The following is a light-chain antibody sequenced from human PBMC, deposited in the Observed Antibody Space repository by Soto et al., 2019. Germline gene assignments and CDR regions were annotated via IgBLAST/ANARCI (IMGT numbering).Light chain of an antibody. CDR3: QQYNSYPWT. CDR1: QSISSW. V-gene: IGKV1-5*01. J-gene: IGKJ1*01. Sequence: DIQMTQSPSTLSASVGDRVTLNCRASQSISSWLAWYQQRPGKAPKLLIYDASSLESGVPSRFSGSASGSEFTLTISSLQPDDSATYYYQQYNSYPWTFGQGTKVEIK. CDR2: DAS.